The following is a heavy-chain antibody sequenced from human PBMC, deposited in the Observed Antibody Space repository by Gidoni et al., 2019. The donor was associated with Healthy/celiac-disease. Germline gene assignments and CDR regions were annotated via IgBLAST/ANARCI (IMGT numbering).Heavy chain of an antibody. CDR1: GYSFTSYW. CDR3: ARLKWEPLRGDAFDI. CDR2: IYPGDSDT. Sequence: EVQLVQSGAEVKKPGESLKISCKGSGYSFTSYWIGWVRQMPGKGLEWMGIIYPGDSDTRYSPSFQGQVTISADKSISTAYLQWSSLKASDTAMYYCARLKWEPLRGDAFDIWGQGTMVTVSS. J-gene: IGHJ3*02. V-gene: IGHV5-51*01. D-gene: IGHD1-26*01.